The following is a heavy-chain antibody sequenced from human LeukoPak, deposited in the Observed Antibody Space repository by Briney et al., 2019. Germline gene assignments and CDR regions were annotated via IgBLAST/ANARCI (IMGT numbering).Heavy chain of an antibody. CDR1: GFTFSRYW. D-gene: IGHD3-16*01. V-gene: IGHV3-74*01. CDR3: ARPDPQFGAFDI. Sequence: PGGSLRLSCAASGFTFSRYWMHWVRQAPGKGLVWVSRINSDGSSTSYADSVKGRFTISRDNAKNTLYLQMNSLRAEETAVYYCARPDPQFGAFDIWGQGTMVTVSS. J-gene: IGHJ3*02. CDR2: INSDGSST.